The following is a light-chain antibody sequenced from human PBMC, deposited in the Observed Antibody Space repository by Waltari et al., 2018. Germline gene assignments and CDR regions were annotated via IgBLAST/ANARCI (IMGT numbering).Light chain of an antibody. CDR3: CSYAGSSTLV. CDR2: EVT. Sequence: QSALTQPASVSGSPGPSITISCRGTRSCVGRFYLFSWYQQKPGKAPKLPIYEVTKRPSGVSNRFSGSKTGNTASLTISGLQAEDEAAYFCCSYAGSSTLVFGGGTRVTVL. J-gene: IGLJ3*02. CDR1: RSCVGRFYL. V-gene: IGLV2-23*02.